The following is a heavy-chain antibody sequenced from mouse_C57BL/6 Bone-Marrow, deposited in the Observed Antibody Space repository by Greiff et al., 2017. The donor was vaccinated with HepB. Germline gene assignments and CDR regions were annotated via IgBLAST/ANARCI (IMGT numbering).Heavy chain of an antibody. CDR2: INSDGGST. D-gene: IGHD2-4*01. CDR3: ARRYCEYGRRDWCAMDY. J-gene: IGHJ4*01. V-gene: IGHV5-2*03. Sequence: EVMLVESGGGLVQPGESLKLSCESNEYEFPSHDMSWVRKTPEKRLELVAAINSDGGSTYYPDTMERRFIISRDNTKKTLYLQMSSLRSEDTALYYCARRYCEYGRRDWCAMDYWGQGTSVTVSS. CDR1: EYEFPSHD.